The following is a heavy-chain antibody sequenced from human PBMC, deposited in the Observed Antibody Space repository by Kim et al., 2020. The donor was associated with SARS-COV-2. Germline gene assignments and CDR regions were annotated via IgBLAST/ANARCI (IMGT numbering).Heavy chain of an antibody. V-gene: IGHV3-66*01. CDR3: ARDCDPESSSWLYAFDI. J-gene: IGHJ3*02. Sequence: VKGRFTISRDNSKNTLYLQMNRLRAADTAVYYCARDCDPESSSWLYAFDIWGQGTMVTVSS. D-gene: IGHD6-13*01.